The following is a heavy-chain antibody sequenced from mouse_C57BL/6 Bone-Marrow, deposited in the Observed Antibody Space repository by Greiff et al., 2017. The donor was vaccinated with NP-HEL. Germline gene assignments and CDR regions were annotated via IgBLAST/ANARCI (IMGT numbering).Heavy chain of an antibody. CDR3: ARGSLYSNYPY. CDR2: ISDGGSYT. CDR1: GFTFSSYA. V-gene: IGHV5-4*01. D-gene: IGHD2-5*01. Sequence: VQLVESGGGLVKPGGSLKLSCAASGFTFSSYAMSWVRQTPEKRLEWVATISDGGSYTYYTDNVKGRFTISRDNAKNNLYLQMSHLKSEDTAMYYCARGSLYSNYPYWGQGTLVTVSA. J-gene: IGHJ3*01.